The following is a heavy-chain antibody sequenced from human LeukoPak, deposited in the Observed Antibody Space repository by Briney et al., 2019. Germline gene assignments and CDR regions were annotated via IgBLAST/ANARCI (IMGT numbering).Heavy chain of an antibody. Sequence: ASVKVSCKASGYTFTGYYMHWVRQAPGQGLEWMGWIDPNSGGTNYAQKFQGRVTMTRDTSISTAYMELSRLRSDDTAVYYCARDRYYDSWSGYHNWFDPWGQGTLVTVSS. CDR1: GYTFTGYY. D-gene: IGHD3-3*01. CDR3: ARDRYYDSWSGYHNWFDP. CDR2: IDPNSGGT. V-gene: IGHV1-2*02. J-gene: IGHJ5*02.